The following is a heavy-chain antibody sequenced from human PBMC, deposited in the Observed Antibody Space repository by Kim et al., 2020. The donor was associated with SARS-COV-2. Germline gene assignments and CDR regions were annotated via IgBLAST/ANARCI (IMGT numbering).Heavy chain of an antibody. D-gene: IGHD6-19*01. J-gene: IGHJ4*02. Sequence: GGSLRLSCAASGFTFDDYAMHWVRQAPGKGLEWVSGISWNSGSIGYADSVKGRFTISRDNAKNSLYLQMNSLRAEDTALYYCAKEGKQWLSSLDYWGQGT. CDR1: GFTFDDYA. V-gene: IGHV3-9*01. CDR2: ISWNSGSI. CDR3: AKEGKQWLSSLDY.